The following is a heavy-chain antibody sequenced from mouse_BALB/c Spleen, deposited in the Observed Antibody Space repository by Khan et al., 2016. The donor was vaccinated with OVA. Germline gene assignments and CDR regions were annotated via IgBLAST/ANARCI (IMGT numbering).Heavy chain of an antibody. CDR3: AKFTPDYYSMDY. Sequence: VQLQASGPGLVAPSQSLSITCTVSGFSLNSYGVNWVRQPPGKGLEWLGVIWGDGSTNYHSALKSRLIISKDNSKSQVFLKLNSLQTDDTATYYCAKFTPDYYSMDYWGQGTSVIVSS. CDR1: GFSLNSYG. V-gene: IGHV2-3*01. J-gene: IGHJ4*01. CDR2: IWGDGST. D-gene: IGHD1-1*01.